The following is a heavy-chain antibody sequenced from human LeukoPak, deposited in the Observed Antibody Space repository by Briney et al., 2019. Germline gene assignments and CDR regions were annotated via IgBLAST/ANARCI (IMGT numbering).Heavy chain of an antibody. CDR1: GGTFSSYA. J-gene: IGHJ5*02. D-gene: IGHD2-2*02. V-gene: IGHV1-69*01. CDR2: IIPIFGTA. CDR3: ARDIVVVPAAIRFDP. Sequence: GASVKVSFKASGGTFSSYAISWVRQAPGQGLEWMGGIIPIFGTANCAQKFQGRVTITADESTSTAYMELSSLRSEDTAVYYCARDIVVVPAAIRFDPWGQGTLVTVSS.